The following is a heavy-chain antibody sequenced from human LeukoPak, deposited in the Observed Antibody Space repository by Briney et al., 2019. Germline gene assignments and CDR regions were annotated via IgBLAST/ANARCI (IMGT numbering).Heavy chain of an antibody. J-gene: IGHJ4*02. CDR1: GYTFTSYG. Sequence: ASVKVSCKASGYTFTSYGISWVRQAPGQGLEWMGWISAYNGNTNYAQKFQGRVTITRDTSASTGHMELSSLRSEDTAVYYRARDPNSGYHDYWGQGTLITVSS. V-gene: IGHV1-18*01. CDR2: ISAYNGNT. CDR3: ARDPNSGYHDY. D-gene: IGHD3-22*01.